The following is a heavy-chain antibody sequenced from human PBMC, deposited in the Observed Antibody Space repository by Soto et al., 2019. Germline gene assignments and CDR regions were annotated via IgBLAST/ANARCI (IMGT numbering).Heavy chain of an antibody. Sequence: AASVKVSCKASGGTFSSYAISWVRQAPGQGLEWMGGIIPIFGTANYAQQFQGRVTITADKSTSTAYMELSSLRSEDTAVYYCARDHYDFWSGQPLLDGMDVWGQGTTVTVSS. J-gene: IGHJ6*02. V-gene: IGHV1-69*06. D-gene: IGHD3-3*01. CDR1: GGTFSSYA. CDR3: ARDHYDFWSGQPLLDGMDV. CDR2: IIPIFGTA.